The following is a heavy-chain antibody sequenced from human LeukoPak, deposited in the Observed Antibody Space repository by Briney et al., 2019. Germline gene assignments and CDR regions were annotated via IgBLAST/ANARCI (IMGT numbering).Heavy chain of an antibody. J-gene: IGHJ3*02. CDR1: GFTFSSYG. Sequence: GESLRLSCAASGFTFSSYGMSWVRQAPGKGLEWVSAISGSGGSTDYADSVKGRFIISRDSSKNTLHLQMNSLRAEDTAVYYCAREKHDAFDIWGEGTMVTVSS. V-gene: IGHV3-23*01. CDR2: ISGSGGST. CDR3: AREKHDAFDI.